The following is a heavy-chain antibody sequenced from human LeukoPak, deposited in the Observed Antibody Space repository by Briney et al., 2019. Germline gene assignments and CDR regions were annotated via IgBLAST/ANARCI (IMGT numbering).Heavy chain of an antibody. J-gene: IGHJ4*02. CDR3: ARDRCTKGVCYKFYY. Sequence: GASVRVSCKASGYTFTGYYMHWVRQAPGQGLEWMGWINPNSGGTNYAQKFQGRVTMTRDTSISTAYMELSRLRSDDTAVYYCARDRCTKGVCYKFYYWGQGTLVTVPS. D-gene: IGHD2-8*01. CDR1: GYTFTGYY. V-gene: IGHV1-2*02. CDR2: INPNSGGT.